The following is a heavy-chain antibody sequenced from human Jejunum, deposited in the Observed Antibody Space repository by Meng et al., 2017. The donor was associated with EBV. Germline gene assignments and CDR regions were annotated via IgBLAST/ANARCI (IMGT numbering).Heavy chain of an antibody. CDR1: GDSISNNGAS. CDR2: TYYRSKWGD. D-gene: IGHD2/OR15-2a*01. V-gene: IGHV6-1*01. Sequence: QVPLQQPGRGLVEPSQTISLTCAISGDSISNNGASWNWIRQSPSRGLEWLGRTYYRSKWGDDYAESVKSRITINPDTSKNQFSLQLNSVTPEDTAVYFCARDFLWAFDYWGQGTLVTVSS. CDR3: ARDFLWAFDY. J-gene: IGHJ4*02.